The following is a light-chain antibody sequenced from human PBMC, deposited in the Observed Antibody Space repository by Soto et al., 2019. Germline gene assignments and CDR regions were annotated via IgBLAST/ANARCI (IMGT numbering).Light chain of an antibody. CDR1: QGIANF. CDR2: GAS. J-gene: IGKJ3*01. CDR3: QQLNTFPIP. Sequence: IQLTQSPSSLSASVGERVTISCRASQGIANFLAWYQQKPEKAPKLLIYGASTLQSGVPSRFSGSGSGTYFTLTISSLQPEDFATYYCQQLNTFPIPFGPGTKVYI. V-gene: IGKV1-9*01.